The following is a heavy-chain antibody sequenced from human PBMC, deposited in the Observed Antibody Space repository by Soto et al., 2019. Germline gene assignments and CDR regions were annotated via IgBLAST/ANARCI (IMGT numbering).Heavy chain of an antibody. Sequence: SETLSLTCTVSGGSLSSYYWSWIRQPPGKGLEWIGYIYYSGSTNYNPSLKSRVTISVDTSKNQFSLKLRSVTAADTAVYYCARAYYYGSGSPDCFDYWGQGTLVTVSS. CDR1: GGSLSSYY. CDR3: ARAYYYGSGSPDCFDY. D-gene: IGHD3-10*01. CDR2: IYYSGST. J-gene: IGHJ4*02. V-gene: IGHV4-59*08.